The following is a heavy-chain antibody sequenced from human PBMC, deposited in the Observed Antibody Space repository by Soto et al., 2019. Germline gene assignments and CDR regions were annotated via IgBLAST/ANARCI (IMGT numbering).Heavy chain of an antibody. CDR2: INHSGST. CDR1: GGSFSGYY. J-gene: IGHJ6*02. D-gene: IGHD6-13*01. V-gene: IGHV4-34*01. Sequence: SETLSLTCAVYGGSFSGYYWSWIRQPPGKGLEWIGEINHSGSTNYNPSLKSRVTISVDTSKNQFSLKLSSVTAADTAVYYCAPEAEQHPYYYYYYGMDVWGQGTTVTVSS. CDR3: APEAEQHPYYYYYYGMDV.